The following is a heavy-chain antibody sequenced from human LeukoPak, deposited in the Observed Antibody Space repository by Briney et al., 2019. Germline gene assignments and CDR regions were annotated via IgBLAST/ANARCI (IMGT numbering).Heavy chain of an antibody. J-gene: IGHJ4*02. CDR3: AKGSESGSYVIDY. D-gene: IGHD1-26*01. Sequence: GGSLRLSCAASGFTFSSHAMSWVRQAPGKGLEWVSAISGSGGSTYYADSVKGRFTISRDNSKNTLYLQMNSLRAEDTAVYYCAKGSESGSYVIDYWGQGTLVTVSS. V-gene: IGHV3-23*01. CDR1: GFTFSSHA. CDR2: ISGSGGST.